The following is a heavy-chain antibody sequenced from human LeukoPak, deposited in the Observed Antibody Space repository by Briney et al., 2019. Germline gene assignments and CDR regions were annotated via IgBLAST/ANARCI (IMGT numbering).Heavy chain of an antibody. V-gene: IGHV1-2*02. CDR2: INPNSGGT. CDR3: ASSLIGGATCFDY. D-gene: IGHD1-26*01. J-gene: IGHJ4*02. CDR1: GYTLPRYY. Sequence: GASVKVSCKASGYTLPRYYLHWLRPAPGQGLEWMGWINPNSGGTNYAQKFQGRVTMTRDTSISTAYMELSRRRFDDTAADRWASSLIGGATCFDYWGQGTLVTVSS.